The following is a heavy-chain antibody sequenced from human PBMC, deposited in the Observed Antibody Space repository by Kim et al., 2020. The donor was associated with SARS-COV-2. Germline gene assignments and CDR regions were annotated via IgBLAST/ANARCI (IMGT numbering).Heavy chain of an antibody. Sequence: SVKVSCQASGSTLSRSVISWVRQAPGQGLEWMGGIIPVYGATDYAQKLQGRVTINADDSTGTVYLELRSLRSEDTAVYFCARGRIAVSNHFFDHWGQGTLVIVSS. D-gene: IGHD2-21*01. CDR2: IIPVYGAT. CDR1: GSTLSRSV. J-gene: IGHJ4*02. V-gene: IGHV1-69*13. CDR3: ARGRIAVSNHFFDH.